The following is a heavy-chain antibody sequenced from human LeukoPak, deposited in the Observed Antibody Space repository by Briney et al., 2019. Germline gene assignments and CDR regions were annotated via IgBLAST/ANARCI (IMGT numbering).Heavy chain of an antibody. CDR2: INPNSGGT. D-gene: IGHD3-16*02. CDR3: ARGKSYDHVRRSYPLDAFDI. J-gene: IGHJ3*02. Sequence: ASVKVSCKASGYTFTVYFMYWGPQAPGPGVEWMGCINPNSGGTNYAQKFQGRVTMTRDTSLSTAYIGLNRLRSDDTAVYYCARGKSYDHVRRSYPLDAFDIWGQGAMVTVS. V-gene: IGHV1-2*02. CDR1: GYTFTVYF.